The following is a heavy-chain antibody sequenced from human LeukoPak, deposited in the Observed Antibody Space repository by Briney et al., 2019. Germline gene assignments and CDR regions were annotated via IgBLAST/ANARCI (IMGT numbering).Heavy chain of an antibody. Sequence: GGSLRLSCAASGFIFGSQTMNWVRQAPGQGLEWVSSVSGSSTSKHYTDSVKGRFTISRDNDNNALYLQMNYVRAEDTAVYFCVRGGFWGFDYWGQGALVTVSS. CDR2: VSGSSTSK. V-gene: IGHV3-21*01. CDR3: VRGGFWGFDY. J-gene: IGHJ4*02. CDR1: GFIFGSQT. D-gene: IGHD7-27*01.